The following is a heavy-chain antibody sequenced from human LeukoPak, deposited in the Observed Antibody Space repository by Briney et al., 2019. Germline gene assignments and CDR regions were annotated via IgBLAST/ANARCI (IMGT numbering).Heavy chain of an antibody. V-gene: IGHV1-8*01. Sequence: ASVKVSCKASGYTFTSYDINWVRQATGQGLEWMGWMNPNSGNTGYAQKFQGRVTMTRNTSISTAYMELSSLRSEDTAVYYCARPMVREGEFDYWGQGTLVTVSS. CDR1: GYTFTSYD. CDR3: ARPMVREGEFDY. CDR2: MNPNSGNT. D-gene: IGHD3-10*01. J-gene: IGHJ4*02.